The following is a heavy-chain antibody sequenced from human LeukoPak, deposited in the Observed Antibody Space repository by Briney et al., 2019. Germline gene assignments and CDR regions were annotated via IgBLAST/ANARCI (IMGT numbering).Heavy chain of an antibody. J-gene: IGHJ4*02. CDR3: GRFGDEAAVDY. D-gene: IGHD3-10*01. CDR2: IEPAGSET. V-gene: IGHV3-7*01. Sequence: GGSLRLSCAASGFSFSTYWMTWVRQAAGKGLEWVANIEPAGSETHYVDPVKGRFTISRDNAKNLLYLQMNSLRAEDTAVYYYGRFGDEAAVDYWGQGTLVTVSS. CDR1: GFSFSTYW.